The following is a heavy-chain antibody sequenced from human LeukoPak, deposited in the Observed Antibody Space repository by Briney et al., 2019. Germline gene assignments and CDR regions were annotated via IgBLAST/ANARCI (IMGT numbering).Heavy chain of an antibody. V-gene: IGHV3-21*01. D-gene: IGHD2-8*01. CDR2: ISSSSSYI. CDR1: GFTFSSYS. J-gene: IGHJ4*02. CDR3: ASPTYHYCTNGVCPRGGFDY. Sequence: GGSLRLSCAASGFTFSSYSMNWVRQAPGKGLEWVSSISSSSSYIYYADSVKGRFTTSRDNAKNSLYLQMNSLRAEDTAVYYCASPTYHYCTNGVCPRGGFDYWGQGTLVTVSS.